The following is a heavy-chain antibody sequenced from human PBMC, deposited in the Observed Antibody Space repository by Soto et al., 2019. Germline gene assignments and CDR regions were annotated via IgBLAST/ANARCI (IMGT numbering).Heavy chain of an antibody. J-gene: IGHJ3*02. Sequence: SVKVSCKASGGTFSSYAISWVRQAPGQGLEWMGGIIPIFGTANYAQKSQGRVTITADESTSTAYMELSSLRSEDTAVYYCARGLLRDYDSSGYYKDAFDIWGQGTMVTVSS. CDR3: ARGLLRDYDSSGYYKDAFDI. D-gene: IGHD3-22*01. V-gene: IGHV1-69*13. CDR2: IIPIFGTA. CDR1: GGTFSSYA.